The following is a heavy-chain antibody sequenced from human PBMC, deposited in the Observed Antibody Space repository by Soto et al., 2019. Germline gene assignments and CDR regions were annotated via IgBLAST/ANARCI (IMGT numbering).Heavy chain of an antibody. CDR1: GYTFTSYY. J-gene: IGHJ6*03. CDR3: AAGSNRYYYYYYMDV. CDR2: INPSGGST. Sequence: ASVKVSCKAYGYTFTSYYMHWVRQAPGQGLEWMGIINPSGGSTSYAQKFQGRVTMTRDTSISTAYMELSSLRSEDTAVYYCAAGSNRYYYYYYMDVWGKGTTVTVSS. V-gene: IGHV1-46*01. D-gene: IGHD2-2*01.